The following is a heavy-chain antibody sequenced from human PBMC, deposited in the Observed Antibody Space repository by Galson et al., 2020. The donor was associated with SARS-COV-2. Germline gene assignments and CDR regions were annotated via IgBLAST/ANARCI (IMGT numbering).Heavy chain of an antibody. J-gene: IGHJ4*02. V-gene: IGHV3-48*04. D-gene: IGHD1-1*01. CDR3: ARERLEY. CDR1: GFTFSSYT. CDR2: IRSSSGTI. Sequence: GESLKISCAASGFTFSSYTMNWVRQAPVKGLELVAYIRSSSGTIYYADSVKGRFTISRDNAKNSLYLQLNSLRVEDTAVYYCARERLEYWGRGTLVTVS.